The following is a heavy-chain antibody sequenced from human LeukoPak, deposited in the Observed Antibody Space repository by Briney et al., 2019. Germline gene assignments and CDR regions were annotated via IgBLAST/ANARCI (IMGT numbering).Heavy chain of an antibody. Sequence: SETLSLTCTVSGGSISSYYWSWIRQPAGKGQEWIGRIYTSGSTNYNPSLKSRVTMSVDTSKNQFSLKLSSVTAADTAVYYCARETIFGVEFDYWGQGTLVTVSS. CDR2: IYTSGST. V-gene: IGHV4-4*07. CDR1: GGSISSYY. CDR3: ARETIFGVEFDY. J-gene: IGHJ4*02. D-gene: IGHD3-3*01.